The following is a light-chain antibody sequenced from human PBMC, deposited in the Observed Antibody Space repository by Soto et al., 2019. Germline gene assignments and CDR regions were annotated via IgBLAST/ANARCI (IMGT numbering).Light chain of an antibody. V-gene: IGKV1-5*03. CDR1: QSISTW. Sequence: DIQMTQSPSTLSASVGDRVTITCRASQSISTWLAWYQQKPGKAPKLLIYKASSLEAGVPSRFSGSGSGTEFNITISSLQPDDFATYYCQQYNPYPLTFGGGTTVEIK. CDR3: QQYNPYPLT. CDR2: KAS. J-gene: IGKJ4*01.